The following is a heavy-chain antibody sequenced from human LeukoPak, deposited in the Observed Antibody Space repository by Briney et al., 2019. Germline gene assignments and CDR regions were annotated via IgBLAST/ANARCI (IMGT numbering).Heavy chain of an antibody. D-gene: IGHD2-15*01. CDR3: ARGCSTKYCSGGSCQKFDI. Sequence: ASVKVSCKASGYTFTSYYMHWVRQAPGQGLEWMGIINPSGGSTSYAQKFQGRVTMTRDMSTSTIYMELSSLRSEDTAVYYCARGCSTKYCSGGSCQKFDIWGQGTMVTVSS. V-gene: IGHV1-46*01. J-gene: IGHJ3*02. CDR1: GYTFTSYY. CDR2: INPSGGST.